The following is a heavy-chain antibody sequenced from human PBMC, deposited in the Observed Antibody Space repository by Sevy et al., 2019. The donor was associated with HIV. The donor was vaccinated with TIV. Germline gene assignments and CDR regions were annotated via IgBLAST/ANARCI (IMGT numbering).Heavy chain of an antibody. CDR3: ARDVRGEGIRPGDLDY. CDR2: IWNDGSNK. J-gene: IGHJ4*02. CDR1: GFTFSDYG. V-gene: IGHV3-33*01. Sequence: GGSLRLSCAASGFTFSDYGMQWVRQAPGKGLEWVAVIWNDGSNKYYADSVKGRFTTSGDNSSNTLYLQRNSLRAEDTAVYYCARDVRGEGIRPGDLDYWGQGTLVTVSS. D-gene: IGHD3-10*02.